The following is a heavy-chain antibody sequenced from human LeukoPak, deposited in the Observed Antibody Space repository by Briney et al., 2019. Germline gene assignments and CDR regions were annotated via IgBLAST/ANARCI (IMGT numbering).Heavy chain of an antibody. D-gene: IGHD4-17*01. Sequence: GGSLRLSCAASGFTLSSCAMSWVRQAPGKGLEWVSGISDGGGTTNYADAVKGRFTISRDKSKNTLFLQMNSLRAEDTAVYYCAKSYGDYLGYFDSWGQGTLVTVSS. CDR1: GFTLSSCA. V-gene: IGHV3-23*01. CDR3: AKSYGDYLGYFDS. CDR2: ISDGGGTT. J-gene: IGHJ4*02.